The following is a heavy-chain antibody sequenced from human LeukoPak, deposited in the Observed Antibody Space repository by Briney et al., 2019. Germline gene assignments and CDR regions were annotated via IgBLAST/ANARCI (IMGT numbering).Heavy chain of an antibody. CDR1: GFTFSSQG. CDR3: AKGRVTRLLTYYYMDV. J-gene: IGHJ6*03. V-gene: IGHV3-23*01. CDR2: FSVSGDGT. D-gene: IGHD5-18*01. Sequence: GGSLRLSCAASGFTFSSQGMSWVRQAPGRGLEWVSGFSVSGDGTHYADSVKGRFTISRDNSKNTLYPQMNSLRAEDTAIYYCAKGRVTRLLTYYYMDVWGKGTTVTVSS.